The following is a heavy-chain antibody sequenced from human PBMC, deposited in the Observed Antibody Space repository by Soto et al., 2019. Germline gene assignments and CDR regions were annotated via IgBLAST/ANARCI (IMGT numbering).Heavy chain of an antibody. D-gene: IGHD2-21*01. CDR1: GLTFGDHY. CDR3: SILEGA. Sequence: EVQLVESGGGLVQPGGSLTLSCAVSGLTFGDHYMEWVRQAPGKGLEWVARSRYKAKSYSTDFAASVKGRFTISRDESKNSMTLQMNSLMTEDTAVYYCSILEGAWGQGTLVTVSS. CDR2: SRYKAKSYST. J-gene: IGHJ5*02. V-gene: IGHV3-72*01.